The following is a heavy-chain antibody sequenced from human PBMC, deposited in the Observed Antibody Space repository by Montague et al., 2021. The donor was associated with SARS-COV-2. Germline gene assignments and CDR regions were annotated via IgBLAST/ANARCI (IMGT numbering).Heavy chain of an antibody. CDR3: ARFPTSYYYDSKAAPATPDAFDI. J-gene: IGHJ3*02. D-gene: IGHD3-22*01. Sequence: SETLSLTCTVSGGSISSSSYYWGWIRQPPGKGLEWIGSIYYSGSTYYNPSLKSRVTISVDTSRNQFSLKLSSVTAADTAVYYCARFPTSYYYDSKAAPATPDAFDIWGQGKMVPGSS. V-gene: IGHV4-39*01. CDR1: GGSISSSSYY. CDR2: IYYSGST.